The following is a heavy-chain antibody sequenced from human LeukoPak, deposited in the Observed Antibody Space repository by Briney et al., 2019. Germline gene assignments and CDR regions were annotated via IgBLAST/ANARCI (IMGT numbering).Heavy chain of an antibody. D-gene: IGHD1-1*01. J-gene: IGHJ4*02. CDR1: GYTFTSYG. Sequence: ASVKVSCKASGYTFTSYGISWVRQAPGQGLEWMGWISAYNGNTNYAQKLQGRVTMTTDTSTSTAYMELRSLRSDDTAVYYCARDPGTTGKTSLGYFDYWGQGTLVTVSS. V-gene: IGHV1-18*01. CDR3: ARDPGTTGKTSLGYFDY. CDR2: ISAYNGNT.